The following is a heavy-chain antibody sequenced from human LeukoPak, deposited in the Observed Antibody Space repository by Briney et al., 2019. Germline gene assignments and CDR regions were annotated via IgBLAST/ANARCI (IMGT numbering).Heavy chain of an antibody. CDR3: ARGGTWEWFGDQH. J-gene: IGHJ4*02. CDR1: GGSIRSYY. Sequence: PSETLSLTCSVSGGSIRSYYWNWMRQSAGKGLEWLGRIFSSGDTNYNPSLKSRVSMSVDTSKNQFSLKLRSVAAADTAVYYCARGGTWEWFGDQHWGQGTLVTVSS. CDR2: IFSSGDT. D-gene: IGHD3-10*01. V-gene: IGHV4-4*07.